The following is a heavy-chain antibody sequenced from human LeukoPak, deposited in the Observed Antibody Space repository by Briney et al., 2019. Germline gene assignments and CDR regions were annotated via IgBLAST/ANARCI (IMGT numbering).Heavy chain of an antibody. D-gene: IGHD3-22*01. J-gene: IGHJ6*02. Sequence: GGSLRLSCAASGFTFSSYAMSWVRQAPGKGLEWVSAISGSGGSTYYADSVKGRFTISRDNSKNTLYLQMNSLRADDTAVYYCARRLDSSGYPPRVGYYYYGMDVWGQGTTVTVSS. V-gene: IGHV3-23*01. CDR1: GFTFSSYA. CDR2: ISGSGGST. CDR3: ARRLDSSGYPPRVGYYYYGMDV.